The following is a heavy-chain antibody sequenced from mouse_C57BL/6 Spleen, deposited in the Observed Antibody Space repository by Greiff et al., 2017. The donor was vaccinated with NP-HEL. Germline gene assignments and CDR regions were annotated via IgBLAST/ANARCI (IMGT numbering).Heavy chain of an antibody. CDR2: IDPEDGDT. Sequence: VQLQQSGAELVRPGASVKLSCTASGFNIKDYYMHWVKQRPEQGLEWIGRIDPEDGDTEYAPKFQGKATMTADTSSNPAYLQLSSLTSEDTAVYYCTTDYYGSSSAWFAYWGQGTLVTVSA. CDR3: TTDYYGSSSAWFAY. CDR1: GFNIKDYY. V-gene: IGHV14-1*01. J-gene: IGHJ3*01. D-gene: IGHD1-1*01.